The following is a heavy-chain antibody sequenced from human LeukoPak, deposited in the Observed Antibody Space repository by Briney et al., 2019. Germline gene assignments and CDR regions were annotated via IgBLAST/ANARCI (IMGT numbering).Heavy chain of an antibody. D-gene: IGHD3-22*01. V-gene: IGHV3-20*01. CDR3: ARVIYDSSGGTIDY. CDR2: LNWNGGST. CDR1: GFTFVDYG. Sequence: GGSLRLSCAPSGFTFVDYGMSLVRPAPGKGLEWVSGLNWNGGSTGYADSVKSRYTISRDNAKISLYLQMNSLRAEDTALYHCARVIYDSSGGTIDYWGQGTLVTVSS. J-gene: IGHJ4*02.